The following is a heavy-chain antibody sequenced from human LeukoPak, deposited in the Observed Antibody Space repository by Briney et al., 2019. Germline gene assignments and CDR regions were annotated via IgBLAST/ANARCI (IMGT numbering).Heavy chain of an antibody. CDR1: GFTFSNYG. J-gene: IGHJ4*02. D-gene: IGHD5-18*01. CDR2: IRYDGSNK. V-gene: IGHV3-30*02. CDR3: ARVDTAMVRPFDY. Sequence: GGSLRLSCAASGFTFSNYGMHWVRQGPGKGLEWVAFIRYDGSNKDYTDSVKGRFTISRDNAKNSLYLQMNSLRAEDTAVYYCARVDTAMVRPFDYWGQGTLVTVSS.